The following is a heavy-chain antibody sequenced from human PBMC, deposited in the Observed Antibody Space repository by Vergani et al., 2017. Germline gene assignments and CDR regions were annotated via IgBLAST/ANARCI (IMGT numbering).Heavy chain of an antibody. D-gene: IGHD3-10*01. CDR2: IYYSGCN. J-gene: IGHJ5*02. Sequence: QLQLQESGPGLVKPSETLSLTSTVSALSISTLPYSFAWLRPPPGKRLVLLRKIYYSGCNYYNPSLKSRVTISVDTSKNQFALKLSSVTAADTAVYYCARVYGSGSYNPRNWFDPWGQGTLVTVSS. CDR3: ARVYGSGSYNPRNWFDP. CDR1: ALSISTLPYS. V-gene: IGHV4-39*07.